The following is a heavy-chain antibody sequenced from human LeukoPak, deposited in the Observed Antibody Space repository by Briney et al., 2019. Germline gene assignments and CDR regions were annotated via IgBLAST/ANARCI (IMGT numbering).Heavy chain of an antibody. D-gene: IGHD6-19*01. CDR1: GYTFTSYD. CDR2: INPNSGGT. CDR3: ARTHYSSGWYYPHFDD. Sequence: ASVKVSCKASGYTFTSYDINWVRQATGQGLEWMGWINPNSGGTNYAQKFQGRVTMTRDTSISTAYMELSRLRSDDTAVYYCARTHYSSGWYYPHFDDWGQGTLVTVSS. J-gene: IGHJ4*02. V-gene: IGHV1-2*02.